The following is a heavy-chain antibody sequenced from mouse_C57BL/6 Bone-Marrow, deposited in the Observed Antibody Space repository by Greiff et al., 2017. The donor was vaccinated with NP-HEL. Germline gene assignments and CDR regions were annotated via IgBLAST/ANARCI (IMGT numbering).Heavy chain of an antibody. CDR3: ARADGYPFAY. V-gene: IGHV7-1*01. CDR2: SRNKANDYTT. D-gene: IGHD2-3*01. CDR1: GFTFSDFY. J-gene: IGHJ3*01. Sequence: EVKVVESGGGLVQSGRSLRLSCATSGFTFSDFYMEWVRQAPGKGLEWIAASRNKANDYTTEYSASVKGRFIVSRDTSQSILYLQMNALRAEDTAIYYCARADGYPFAYWGQGTLVTVSA.